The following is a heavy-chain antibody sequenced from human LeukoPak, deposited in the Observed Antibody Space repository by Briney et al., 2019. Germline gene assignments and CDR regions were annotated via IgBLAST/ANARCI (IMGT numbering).Heavy chain of an antibody. D-gene: IGHD3-9*01. CDR1: GFTFSSYL. CDR3: ARDGGYYDILTGYLSPYFDL. J-gene: IGHJ4*02. V-gene: IGHV3-48*03. Sequence: GGSLRLSCAASGFTFSSYLLNWVRQAPGKGLAWVSYISSSGSTIYYPHSLKGRFTISRDHAKNSVYLQMNRLGAEDTAVYYCARDGGYYDILTGYLSPYFDLWGEGTLVRVSS. CDR2: ISSSGSTI.